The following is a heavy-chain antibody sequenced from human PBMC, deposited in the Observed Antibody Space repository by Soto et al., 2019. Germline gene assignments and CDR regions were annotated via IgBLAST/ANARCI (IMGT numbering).Heavy chain of an antibody. J-gene: IGHJ1*01. CDR2: IIPIFGTA. CDR3: ASTYCGGDCYPGYFQH. D-gene: IGHD2-21*02. V-gene: IGHV1-69*06. Sequence: AVKVSCKASGGTFSSYAISWVRQAPGQGLEWMGGIIPIFGTANYAQKFQGRVTITADKSTSTAYMELSSLRSEDTAVYYCASTYCGGDCYPGYFQHWGQGTLVTVSS. CDR1: GGTFSSYA.